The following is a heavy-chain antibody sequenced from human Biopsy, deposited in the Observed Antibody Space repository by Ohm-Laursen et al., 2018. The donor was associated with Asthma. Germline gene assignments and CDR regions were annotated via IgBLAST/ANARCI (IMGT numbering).Heavy chain of an antibody. CDR2: ISPFTGDT. V-gene: IGHV1-18*04. Sequence: SSVKVSCKASGYTFRSYGVSWVRQAPGQGLEWMGWISPFTGDTHFGQKFQGRVPMTTDTSTDTAYMELRSLRSDDTAVYYCARHPYNFGGFDYWGQGSLVLVSS. CDR1: GYTFRSYG. D-gene: IGHD5-24*01. J-gene: IGHJ4*02. CDR3: ARHPYNFGGFDY.